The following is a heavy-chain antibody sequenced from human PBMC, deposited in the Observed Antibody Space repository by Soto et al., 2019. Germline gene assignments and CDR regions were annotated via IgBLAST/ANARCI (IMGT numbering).Heavy chain of an antibody. Sequence: ESLKISCKGSGYSFTSYWIGWVRQMPGKGLEWMGIIYPGDSDTRYSPSFQGQVTISADKSISTAYLQWSSLKASDTALYYCARDFVVAAPVNYYYYGMDVWGQGTTVTVSS. D-gene: IGHD2-15*01. CDR2: IYPGDSDT. V-gene: IGHV5-51*01. CDR1: GYSFTSYW. J-gene: IGHJ6*02. CDR3: ARDFVVAAPVNYYYYGMDV.